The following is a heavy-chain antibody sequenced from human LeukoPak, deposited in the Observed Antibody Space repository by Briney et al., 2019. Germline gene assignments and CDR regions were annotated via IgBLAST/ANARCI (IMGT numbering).Heavy chain of an antibody. J-gene: IGHJ4*02. Sequence: GGSLRLSCVASGFTFSNFAMRWVRQAPGRGLEWVSAISGSGGGTYYADSVKGRFTISRDNSNNTLYLDMISLRAEDTAFYYCAKDRRYCSSPTCPQYFDYWGQGTLVTVSS. D-gene: IGHD2-2*01. CDR3: AKDRRYCSSPTCPQYFDY. CDR2: ISGSGGGT. V-gene: IGHV3-23*01. CDR1: GFTFSNFA.